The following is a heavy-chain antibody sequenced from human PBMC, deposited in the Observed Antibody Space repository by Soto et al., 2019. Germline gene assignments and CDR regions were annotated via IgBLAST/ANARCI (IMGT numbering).Heavy chain of an antibody. CDR3: AKGDYGDYHYFDY. CDR2: ISGGGGST. CDR1: GFTFSSYA. J-gene: IGHJ4*02. D-gene: IGHD4-17*01. V-gene: IGHV3-23*01. Sequence: PGGSLRLSCAASGFTFSSYAMTWVRQAPGMGLEWVSTISGGGGSTYYADSVKGRFTISRDNSKNTLYLQMNSLRAEDTAVYYCAKGDYGDYHYFDYWGQGTLVTVSS.